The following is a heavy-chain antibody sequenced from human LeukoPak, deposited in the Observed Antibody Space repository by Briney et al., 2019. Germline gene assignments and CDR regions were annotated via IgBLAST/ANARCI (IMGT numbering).Heavy chain of an antibody. CDR2: ISSSSSTI. Sequence: PGGSLRLSCAASGFTLSTYSMNWVRQAPGKGLEWVSYISSSSSTIFYADSVKGRFTISRDNAKSSLYLQMNSLRDEDTAVYYCARQRVLDYWGQGTLVTDSS. J-gene: IGHJ4*02. V-gene: IGHV3-48*02. D-gene: IGHD6-25*01. CDR1: GFTLSTYS. CDR3: ARQRVLDY.